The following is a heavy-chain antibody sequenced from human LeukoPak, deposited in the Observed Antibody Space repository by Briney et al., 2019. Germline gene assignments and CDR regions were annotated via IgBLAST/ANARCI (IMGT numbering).Heavy chain of an antibody. J-gene: IGHJ4*02. Sequence: GSLRLSCAASGFTFSSYWMSWVRQAPGKGLEWVANINQDGSEKYYVDSVKGRFTISRDNAKNSLYLQMNSLRVEDTAVYYCARDKIVGATKFDYWGQGTLVTASS. CDR3: ARDKIVGATKFDY. D-gene: IGHD1-26*01. CDR2: INQDGSEK. CDR1: GFTFSSYW. V-gene: IGHV3-7*01.